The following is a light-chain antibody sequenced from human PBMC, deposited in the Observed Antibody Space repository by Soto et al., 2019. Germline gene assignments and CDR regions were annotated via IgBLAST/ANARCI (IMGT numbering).Light chain of an antibody. CDR1: SSDVGGYNY. CDR2: EVS. CDR3: SSYAGSNNYV. Sequence: QSVLTRAPSASGSPGQSVSISCTGTSSDVGGYNYVSWYQQHPGKAPKLMIYEVSKRPSGVPDRFSGSKSGNTASLTVSGLQAEDEADYYCSSYAGSNNYVFGTGTKVTV. J-gene: IGLJ1*01. V-gene: IGLV2-8*01.